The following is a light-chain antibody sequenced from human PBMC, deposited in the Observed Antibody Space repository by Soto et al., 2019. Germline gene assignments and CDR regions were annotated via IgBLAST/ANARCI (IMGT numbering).Light chain of an antibody. CDR2: GAS. Sequence: EIVLTQSPGTLSLSPGERATLSCRASQSVSSSYLAWYQQAPGQAPRLLIYGASTRATGISDRFSGSGSGTDFTLTISRLEPEDFAVYYCQQYGDSLLTFGGGTKVEIK. CDR1: QSVSSSY. V-gene: IGKV3-20*01. J-gene: IGKJ4*01. CDR3: QQYGDSLLT.